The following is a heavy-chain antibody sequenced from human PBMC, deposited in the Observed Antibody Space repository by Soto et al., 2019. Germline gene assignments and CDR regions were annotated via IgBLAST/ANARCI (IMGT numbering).Heavy chain of an antibody. CDR2: ISAYNGNI. CDR1: GYTFTSYG. CDR3: ARGSGYYYWDDY. V-gene: IGHV1-18*01. Sequence: GASVKVSCKASGYTFTSYGISWVRRAPGQGLEWMGWISAYNGNIAYAQKFQGRVTITRDTSASTAYMELSSLRSEDTAVYYCARGSGYYYWDDYWGQGTLVTVSS. J-gene: IGHJ4*02. D-gene: IGHD3-22*01.